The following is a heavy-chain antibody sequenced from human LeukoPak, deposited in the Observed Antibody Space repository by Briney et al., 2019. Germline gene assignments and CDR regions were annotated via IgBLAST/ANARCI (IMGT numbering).Heavy chain of an antibody. D-gene: IGHD6-6*01. J-gene: IGHJ4*02. V-gene: IGHV4-34*01. CDR2: INHSGST. CDR3: ARGASSSSFPSGDYFDY. CDR1: GGSFSGYY. Sequence: SETLSLICAVYGGSFSGYYWSWIRQPPGKGLEWIGEINHSGSTNYNPSLKSRVTISVDTSKNQFSLKLSSVTAADTAVYYCARGASSSSFPSGDYFDYWGQGTLVTVSS.